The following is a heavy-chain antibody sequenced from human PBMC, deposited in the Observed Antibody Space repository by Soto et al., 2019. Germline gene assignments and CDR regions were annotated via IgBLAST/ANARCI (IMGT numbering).Heavy chain of an antibody. CDR2: IWSDGSNE. CDR1: EFTFSRHG. D-gene: IGHD3-10*01. Sequence: QVQLVESGGGVVQPGRSLRLSCAASEFTFSRHGMHWVRQAPGKGLQWVGVIWSDGSNEVYADSVKGRFIISRDNSKNILYLQMNSLRAEDTAVYYCARERTFGDNKHNYMDVWGTGLTVTVSS. J-gene: IGHJ6*03. CDR3: ARERTFGDNKHNYMDV. V-gene: IGHV3-33*01.